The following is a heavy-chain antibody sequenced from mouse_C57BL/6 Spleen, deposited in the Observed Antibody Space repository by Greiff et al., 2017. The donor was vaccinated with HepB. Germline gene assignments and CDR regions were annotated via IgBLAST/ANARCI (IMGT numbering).Heavy chain of an antibody. J-gene: IGHJ3*01. CDR2: IDPSDSYT. Sequence: QVQLQQPGAELVMPGASVKLSCKASGYTFTSYWMHWVKQRPGQGLEWIGEIDPSDSYTNYNQKFKGKSTLTVDKSSSTAYMQLSSLTSEDSAVYYCARSGTGTLFAYWGQGTLVTGSA. V-gene: IGHV1-69*01. D-gene: IGHD4-1*01. CDR3: ARSGTGTLFAY. CDR1: GYTFTSYW.